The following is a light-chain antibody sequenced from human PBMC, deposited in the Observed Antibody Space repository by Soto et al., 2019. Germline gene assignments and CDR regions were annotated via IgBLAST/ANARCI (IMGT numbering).Light chain of an antibody. J-gene: IGKJ4*01. CDR1: ECVSSN. CDR2: GAS. CDR3: QQYYNWLT. V-gene: IGKV3-15*01. Sequence: EIVMTQSPATLSVSPGERATLSCRASECVSSNLAWYQQKPGQAPRLLIYGASTRATGVPARFSGSGSGTEFSLTISSLQSEDFAVYYCQQYYNWLTFGGGTKVEIK.